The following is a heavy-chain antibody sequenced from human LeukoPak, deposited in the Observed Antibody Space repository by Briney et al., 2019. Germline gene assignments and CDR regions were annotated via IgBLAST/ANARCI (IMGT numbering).Heavy chain of an antibody. CDR3: ARGRPPSIAAAGSKRSDFDY. CDR1: GGSFSGYY. Sequence: SETLSLTCAVYGGSFSGYYWSWIRQPPGKGLEWIGEINHSGSTNYNPSLKSRVTISVDTSKKQFSLKLSSVTAADTAVYYCARGRPPSIAAAGSKRSDFDYWGQGTLVTVSS. J-gene: IGHJ4*02. V-gene: IGHV4-34*01. D-gene: IGHD6-13*01. CDR2: INHSGST.